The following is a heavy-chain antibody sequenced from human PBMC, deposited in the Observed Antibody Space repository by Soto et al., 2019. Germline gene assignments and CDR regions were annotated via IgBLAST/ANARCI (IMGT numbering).Heavy chain of an antibody. D-gene: IGHD2-15*01. CDR2: ISSSSSYI. J-gene: IGHJ6*02. Sequence: GGSLRLSCAASGFTFSSYSMNWVRQAPGKGLEWVSSISSSSSYIYYADSVTGRFTISRDNAKNSLYLQMNSLRAEDTAVYYCARYCSGGSCYWYYYYYGMDVWGQGTTVTVSS. V-gene: IGHV3-21*01. CDR3: ARYCSGGSCYWYYYYYGMDV. CDR1: GFTFSSYS.